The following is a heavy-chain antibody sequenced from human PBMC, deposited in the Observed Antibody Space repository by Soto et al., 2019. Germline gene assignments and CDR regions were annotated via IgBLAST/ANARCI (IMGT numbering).Heavy chain of an antibody. Sequence: ETLSVNWSVSGVSINNKNYYWVWIREPPGKGLEWIGMIYYNWRTYYSESLKSRVTISVDPSKNQISLKVTSVTAADRAVYYCERSGSRGHLRGWFDPWGHGSLVTVYS. V-gene: IGHV4-39*01. CDR2: IYYNWRT. J-gene: IGHJ5*02. CDR1: GVSINNKNYY. CDR3: ERSGSRGHLRGWFDP. D-gene: IGHD3-10*01.